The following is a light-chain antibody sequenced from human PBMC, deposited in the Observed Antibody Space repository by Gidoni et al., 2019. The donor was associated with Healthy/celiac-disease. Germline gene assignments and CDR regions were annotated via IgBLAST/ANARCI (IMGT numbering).Light chain of an antibody. CDR2: LNSDGSH. V-gene: IGLV4-69*01. CDR3: QTWGTGIRV. CDR1: SGHSSYD. J-gene: IGLJ3*02. Sequence: HLVLTQSPSASASLGASVKLTCTLSSGHSSYDIAWHQQQPEKGPRYLMKLNSDGSHSKGDGIPDRFSGSSSGAGRYLTISSLQSEDEADYYCQTWGTGIRVFGGGTKLTVL.